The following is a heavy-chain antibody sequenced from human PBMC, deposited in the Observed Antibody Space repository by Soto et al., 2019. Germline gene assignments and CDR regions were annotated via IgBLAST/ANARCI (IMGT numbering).Heavy chain of an antibody. Sequence: WGSLRLSCAASGFTFSSYAMSWVRQAPGKGLEWVSAISGSGGSTYYADSVKGRFTISRDNSKNTLYLQMNSLRAEDTAVYYCAKSSYCSSTSCYSDYWGQGTLVTVSS. CDR3: AKSSYCSSTSCYSDY. V-gene: IGHV3-23*01. D-gene: IGHD2-2*01. CDR2: ISGSGGST. J-gene: IGHJ4*02. CDR1: GFTFSSYA.